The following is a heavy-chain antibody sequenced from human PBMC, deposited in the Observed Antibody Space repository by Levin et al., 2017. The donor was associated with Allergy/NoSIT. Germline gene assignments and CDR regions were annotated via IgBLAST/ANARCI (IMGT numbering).Heavy chain of an antibody. CDR2: IYHSGST. Sequence: SETLSLTCAVSGGSISSSNWWSWVRQPPGRGLEWIGVIYHSGSTNYNPSPKSRVTITVDKSNNHFSLKRSAGTAADTAVFYCARDRGGLTAMGGIDYWGQGTLVTVSS. V-gene: IGHV4-4*02. D-gene: IGHD5-18*01. CDR1: GGSISSSNW. CDR3: ARDRGGLTAMGGIDY. J-gene: IGHJ4*02.